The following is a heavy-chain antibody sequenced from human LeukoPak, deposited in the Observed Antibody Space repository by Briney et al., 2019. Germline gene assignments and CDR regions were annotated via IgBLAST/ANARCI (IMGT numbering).Heavy chain of an antibody. D-gene: IGHD2-21*01. CDR2: ISGSGGST. V-gene: IGHV3-23*01. Sequence: GGSLRLSCAASGFTFSSFAMSWVRQAPGKGLEWVSAISGSGGSTYYADFVKGRFTISRDNSKNTLYLRMNSLRAEDTAVYYCAKDPIYKWFDPWGQGTLVTVSS. CDR3: AKDPIYKWFDP. J-gene: IGHJ5*02. CDR1: GFTFSSFA.